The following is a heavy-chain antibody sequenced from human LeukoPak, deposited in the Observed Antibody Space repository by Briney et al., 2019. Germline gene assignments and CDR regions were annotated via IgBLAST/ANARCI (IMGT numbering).Heavy chain of an antibody. V-gene: IGHV4-38-2*02. CDR3: ARQSLSIAAAGTGWFDP. CDR1: GYSISSGYY. D-gene: IGHD6-13*01. J-gene: IGHJ5*02. Sequence: SETLSLTGTVSGYSISSGYYWGWIRQPPGKGLEWLGSIYHSGSTYYNPSLKSRVTISVDTSKNQFSLKLSSVTAADTAVYYCARQSLSIAAAGTGWFDPWGQGTLVTVSS. CDR2: IYHSGST.